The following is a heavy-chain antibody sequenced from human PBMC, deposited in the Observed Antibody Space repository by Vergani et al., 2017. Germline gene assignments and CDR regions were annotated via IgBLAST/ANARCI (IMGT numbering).Heavy chain of an antibody. V-gene: IGHV1-18*01. Sequence: QVQLVQSGAEVKKPGASVKVSCKASGYTFTSYGISWVRQAPGQGLEWMGWISAYNGNTNYAQKLQGRVTMTTDTSTSTAYMELRSLRSDDTAVYYCAGVSYDSSGYSQPPPYYFDYWGQGTLVTVSS. J-gene: IGHJ4*02. D-gene: IGHD3-22*01. CDR3: AGVSYDSSGYSQPPPYYFDY. CDR1: GYTFTSYG. CDR2: ISAYNGNT.